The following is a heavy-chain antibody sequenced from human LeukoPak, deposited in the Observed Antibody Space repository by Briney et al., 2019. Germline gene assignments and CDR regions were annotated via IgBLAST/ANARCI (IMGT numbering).Heavy chain of an antibody. V-gene: IGHV4-61*02. J-gene: IGHJ6*03. CDR1: GGSISSSSYY. D-gene: IGHD3-22*01. Sequence: SETLSLTCTVSGGSISSSSYYWSWIRQPAGKGLEWIGRIYTSGSTNYNPSLKSRVTMSVDTSKNQFSLKLSSVTAADTAVYYCARVTNYYDRSGYPYYYDYMDVWGKGTTVTVSS. CDR2: IYTSGST. CDR3: ARVTNYYDRSGYPYYYDYMDV.